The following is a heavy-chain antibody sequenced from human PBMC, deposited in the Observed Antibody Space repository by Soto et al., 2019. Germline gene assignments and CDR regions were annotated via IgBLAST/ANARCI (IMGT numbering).Heavy chain of an antibody. D-gene: IGHD5-18*01. CDR2: ISGSGGST. CDR1: GFTFSSYA. J-gene: IGHJ6*02. CDR3: AKMEDTAMEPYYYYYYGMDV. V-gene: IGHV3-23*01. Sequence: GGSLRLSCAASGFTFSSYAMSWVRQAPGKGLEWVSAISGSGGSTYYADSVKGRFTISRDNSKNTLYLQMNSLRAEDTAVYYCAKMEDTAMEPYYYYYYGMDVWGQGTTVTVSS.